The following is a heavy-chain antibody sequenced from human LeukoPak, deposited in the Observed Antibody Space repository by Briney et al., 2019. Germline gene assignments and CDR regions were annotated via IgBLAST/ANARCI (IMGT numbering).Heavy chain of an antibody. Sequence: GGSLRLSCAASGFTFSSYGMHWVRQAPGKGLEWVAVISYDGSNKYYADSVKGRFTISRDNSRNTLYLQMNSLRAEDTAVYYCAKDSPLGFDYWGQGTLVTVSS. CDR3: AKDSPLGFDY. CDR2: ISYDGSNK. CDR1: GFTFSSYG. V-gene: IGHV3-30*18. J-gene: IGHJ4*02.